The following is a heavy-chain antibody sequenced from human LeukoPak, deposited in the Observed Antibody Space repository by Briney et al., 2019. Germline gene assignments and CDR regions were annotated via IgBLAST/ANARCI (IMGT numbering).Heavy chain of an antibody. CDR3: AKDRNSYGAYYFDY. V-gene: IGHV3-30*02. Sequence: GGSLRLSCAASGITFSSYGMHWVRQAPGKGLEWVAFIRYDGSNKYYADSVKGRFTISRDNSKNTLYLQMNSLRAEDTAVYYCAKDRNSYGAYYFDYWGQGTLVTVSS. D-gene: IGHD5-18*01. CDR1: GITFSSYG. J-gene: IGHJ4*02. CDR2: IRYDGSNK.